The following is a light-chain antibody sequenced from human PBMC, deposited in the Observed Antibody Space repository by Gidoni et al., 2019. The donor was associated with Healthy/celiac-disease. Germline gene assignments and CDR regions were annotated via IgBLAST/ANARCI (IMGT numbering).Light chain of an antibody. CDR3: QQYNNWPPEYT. J-gene: IGKJ2*01. CDR2: GAS. CDR1: QSVSSN. Sequence: VMTQSPATLSVSPGERATLSCRASQSVSSNLAWYQQKPGQAPRLLTYGASTRATGIPARFSGSGSGTEFTLTISSLQSEDFAVYYCQQYNNWPPEYTFGQGTKLEIK. V-gene: IGKV3-15*01.